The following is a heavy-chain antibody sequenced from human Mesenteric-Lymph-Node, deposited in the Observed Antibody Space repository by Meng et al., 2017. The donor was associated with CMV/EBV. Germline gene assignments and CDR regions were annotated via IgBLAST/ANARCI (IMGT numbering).Heavy chain of an antibody. V-gene: IGHV3-11*04. CDR3: ARDWGYSSFDS. D-gene: IGHD4-11*01. J-gene: IGHJ4*02. Sequence: GESLKISCAASGFTFSDYYMSWIRQAPGKGLEWVSYISSSGTTIYYADSVKGRFTISRDNAKNSLYLQMNSLRAEDTAVYYCARDWGYSSFDSWGQGTLVTVSS. CDR2: ISSSGTTI. CDR1: GFTFSDYY.